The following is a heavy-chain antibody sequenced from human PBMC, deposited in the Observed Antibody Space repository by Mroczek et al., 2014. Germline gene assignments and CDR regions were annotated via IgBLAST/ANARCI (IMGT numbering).Heavy chain of an antibody. D-gene: IGHD1-14*01. CDR2: IYYSGST. CDR1: GGSISSGGYY. Sequence: QVQLQQWGPGLVKPSQTLSLTCTVSGGSISSGGYYWSWIRQXPGKGLEWIGYIYYSGSTYYNPSLKSRVTISVDTSKNQFSLKLSSVTAADTAVYYCARNRPRGWFDPWGQGTLVTVSS. V-gene: IGHV4-31*03. J-gene: IGHJ5*02. CDR3: ARNRPRGWFDP.